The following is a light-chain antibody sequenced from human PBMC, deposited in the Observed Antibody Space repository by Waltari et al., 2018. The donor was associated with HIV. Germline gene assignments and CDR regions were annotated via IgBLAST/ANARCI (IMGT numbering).Light chain of an antibody. Sequence: QTVVTQEPSFSVSPGGTVTLTCGLSPGSVSTNSFPRWYQQTPGQAPRTLIYSTNTRSSGVPDRFSGSILGNKAALTITGAQADDESDYYCVLYMGSGVWVFGGGTKLTVL. CDR1: PGSVSTNSF. CDR3: VLYMGSGVWV. J-gene: IGLJ3*02. CDR2: STN. V-gene: IGLV8-61*01.